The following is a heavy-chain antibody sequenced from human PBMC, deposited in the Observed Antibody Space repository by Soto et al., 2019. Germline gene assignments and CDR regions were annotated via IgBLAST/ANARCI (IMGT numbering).Heavy chain of an antibody. CDR1: GVTFSSCG. D-gene: IGHD3-10*01. V-gene: IGHV3-30*03. J-gene: IGHJ6*02. Sequence: PGGSLRVSWAGSGVTFSSCGQHLVPQAPGKGLEWVAVISYDGSNKYYADSVKGRVTISRDNSMSTLYLQMSSLRAEDTAVYYCARSGQDYNDLNGLDVWGQGTTVPVSS. CDR2: ISYDGSNK. CDR3: ARSGQDYNDLNGLDV.